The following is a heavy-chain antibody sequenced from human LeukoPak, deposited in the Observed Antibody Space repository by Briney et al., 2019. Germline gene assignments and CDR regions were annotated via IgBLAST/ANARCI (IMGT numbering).Heavy chain of an antibody. J-gene: IGHJ4*02. D-gene: IGHD3-10*01. CDR2: ISYDGSNK. Sequence: GGSLRLSCAASGFTFNSYAMHWVRQAPGKGLEWVAVISYDGSNKYYADSVKGRFTISRDNSKNTLYLQMNSLRAEDTAVYYCVRDRSPGYFDYWGQGTLVTVSS. CDR3: VRDRSPGYFDY. CDR1: GFTFNSYA. V-gene: IGHV3-30*04.